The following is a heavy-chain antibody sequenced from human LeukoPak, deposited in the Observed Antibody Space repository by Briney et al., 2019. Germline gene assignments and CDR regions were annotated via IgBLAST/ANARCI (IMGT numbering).Heavy chain of an antibody. Sequence: GGSLRLSCAASGFTFSTYDMHWVRQGSGEDLEWVGVINTAGNTNYGNSVKGRFTISRENAKNSLFLQMNSLRAGDTAVYYRARAQTRWWELIPDAFDIWGQGQWSPSLQ. V-gene: IGHV3-13*01. CDR1: GFTFSTYD. J-gene: IGHJ3*02. CDR3: ARAQTRWWELIPDAFDI. CDR2: INTAGNT. D-gene: IGHD2-15*01.